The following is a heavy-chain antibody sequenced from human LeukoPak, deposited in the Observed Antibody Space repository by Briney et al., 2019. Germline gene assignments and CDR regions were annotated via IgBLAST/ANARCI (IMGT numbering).Heavy chain of an antibody. V-gene: IGHV4-38-2*01. D-gene: IGHD4-17*01. CDR1: GYSITSGYF. J-gene: IGHJ4*02. CDR3: ARPPDSSDYGAAFDF. CDR2: IYHSGTT. Sequence: PSETLSLTCGVSGYSITSGYFWGWLRQPPGKGLEWIASIYHSGTTYYNPSLKSRVTISVDTSKNQFSLKLSSVTAADTVVYYCARPPDSSDYGAAFDFWGQGTLVTVSS.